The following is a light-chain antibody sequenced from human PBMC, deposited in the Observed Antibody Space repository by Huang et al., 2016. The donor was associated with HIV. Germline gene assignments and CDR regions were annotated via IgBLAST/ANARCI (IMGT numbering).Light chain of an antibody. CDR2: LGS. J-gene: IGKJ3*01. CDR3: MQALQSPFT. CDR1: QSLLQSDGHNY. V-gene: IGKV2-28*01. Sequence: VMTQSPLSLPVTPGEPASISCRSSQSLLQSDGHNYLDWYLQRPGQSHPVLINLGSKRASGGPDRISGSGSGTDCTLKISRVEAEDVGIYYCMQALQSPFTFGPGTKVDIK.